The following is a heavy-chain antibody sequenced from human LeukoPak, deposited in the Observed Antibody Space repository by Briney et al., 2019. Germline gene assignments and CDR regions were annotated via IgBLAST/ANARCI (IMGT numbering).Heavy chain of an antibody. D-gene: IGHD5-18*01. CDR3: AGTWIQLWRDYYYYMDV. CDR2: IIPIFGTA. CDR1: GGTFSSYA. V-gene: IGHV1-69*05. Sequence: GASVKVSCKASGGTFSSYAISWVRQAPGQGLEWMGGIIPIFGTANYAQKFQGRVTITTDESTSTAYMELSSLRSEDTAVYYCAGTWIQLWRDYYYYMDVWGKGTTVTVSS. J-gene: IGHJ6*03.